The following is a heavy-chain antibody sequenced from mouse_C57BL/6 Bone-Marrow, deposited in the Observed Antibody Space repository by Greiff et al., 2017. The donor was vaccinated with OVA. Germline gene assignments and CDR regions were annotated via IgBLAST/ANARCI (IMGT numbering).Heavy chain of an antibody. CDR2: IDPSASYT. Sequence: VQLQQPGAELVMPGASVKLSCKASGYTFTSYWMDWVKQRPGQGLEWIGEIDPSASYTNYNQKFKGQSTLTVDKSSRTAYMQLSSLTSEDSAVYYCARHGTFDYWGQGTTLTVSS. D-gene: IGHD1-1*01. CDR3: ARHGTFDY. V-gene: IGHV1-69*01. J-gene: IGHJ2*01. CDR1: GYTFTSYW.